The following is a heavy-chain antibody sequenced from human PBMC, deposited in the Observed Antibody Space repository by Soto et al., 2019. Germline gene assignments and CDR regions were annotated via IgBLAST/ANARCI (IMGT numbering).Heavy chain of an antibody. J-gene: IGHJ6*02. Sequence: QPGGSLRLSCAASGFTFSSYAMSWVRQAPGEGLEWVSAISGSGGSTYYADSVKGRFTISRDNSKNTLYLQMNSLRAEDTAVYYCAKQPDDYPHYYGMDVWGQGTTVTVSS. CDR1: GFTFSSYA. CDR2: ISGSGGST. D-gene: IGHD4-17*01. CDR3: AKQPDDYPHYYGMDV. V-gene: IGHV3-23*01.